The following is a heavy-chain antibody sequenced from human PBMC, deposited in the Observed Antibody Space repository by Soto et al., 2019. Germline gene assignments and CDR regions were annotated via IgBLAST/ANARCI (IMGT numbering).Heavy chain of an antibody. CDR3: ARERRYYDFWGGPDY. V-gene: IGHV3-21*03. Sequence: GGSLRLSCAASGFTFSGHTMNWVRQAPGKGLEWVSSISSTSSYIYYADSVKGRFTISRDNAKNSLYLQMNSLRAEDTAVYYCARERRYYDFWGGPDYWGQGTLVTVSS. D-gene: IGHD3-3*01. CDR2: ISSTSSYI. CDR1: GFTFSGHT. J-gene: IGHJ4*02.